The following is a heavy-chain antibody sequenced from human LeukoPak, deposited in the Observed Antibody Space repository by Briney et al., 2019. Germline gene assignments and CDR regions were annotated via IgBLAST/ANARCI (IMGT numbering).Heavy chain of an antibody. Sequence: ASVKVSCKASGYTFTSYGISWVRQAPGQGLEWMGLISAYGNTNYAQNLQGRVTMTTDTSTSTAYMELRSLRSDDTAVYYCARGIIGYYFDYWGQGTLVTVSS. J-gene: IGHJ4*02. CDR1: GYTFTSYG. CDR3: ARGIIGYYFDY. V-gene: IGHV1-18*01. D-gene: IGHD2-15*01. CDR2: ISAYGNT.